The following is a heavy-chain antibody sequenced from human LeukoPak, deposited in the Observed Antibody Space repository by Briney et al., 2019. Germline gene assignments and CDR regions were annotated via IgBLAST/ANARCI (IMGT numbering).Heavy chain of an antibody. D-gene: IGHD3-22*01. CDR2: ISSSRSSI. V-gene: IGHV3-21*01. Sequence: GGSLRLSCAASGFTFSSYTMNWVRQAPGKGLEWVSSISSSRSSIYYADSMKGRFTISRDNAKNSLYLQMNSLRAEDTAVYYCARAAYDCDISGYQDYWGQGTVVTVSS. CDR1: GFTFSSYT. CDR3: ARAAYDCDISGYQDY. J-gene: IGHJ4*02.